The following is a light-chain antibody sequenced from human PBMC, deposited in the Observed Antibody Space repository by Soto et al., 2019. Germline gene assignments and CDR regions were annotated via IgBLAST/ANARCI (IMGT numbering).Light chain of an antibody. J-gene: IGLJ2*01. Sequence: QSVLTQPASVSGSPGQSITISCTGTSSDVGGYNYVSWYQQHPGKAPKLMIYDISNRPSGVSNRFSGSKSGNTASLTISGLPAEDEADYYYSSYTSRSTQVFGGGTKLTVL. CDR1: SSDVGGYNY. V-gene: IGLV2-14*01. CDR3: SSYTSRSTQV. CDR2: DIS.